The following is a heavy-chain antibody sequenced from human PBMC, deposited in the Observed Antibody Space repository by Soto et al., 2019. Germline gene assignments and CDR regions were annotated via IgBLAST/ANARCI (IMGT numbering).Heavy chain of an antibody. D-gene: IGHD1-1*01. Sequence: TLSLTCTVSGGSISRGDYYWSWIRQHPGKGLEWIGYIYYSGSTYYNPSLKSRVTISVDTSKNQFSLKLSSVTAADTAVYYCARWPQLEPRFDYWGQGTLVTVSS. V-gene: IGHV4-31*03. CDR3: ARWPQLEPRFDY. CDR2: IYYSGST. CDR1: GGSISRGDYY. J-gene: IGHJ4*02.